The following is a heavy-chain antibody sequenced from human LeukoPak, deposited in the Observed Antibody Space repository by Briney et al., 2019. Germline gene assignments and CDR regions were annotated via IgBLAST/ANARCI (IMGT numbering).Heavy chain of an antibody. CDR1: GGTFSSYA. J-gene: IGHJ6*02. V-gene: IGHV1-69*04. Sequence: SVKVSCKASGGTFSSYAISWVRQAPGQGLEWMGRIIPILGIANYAQKFQGRVTITADKSTSTAYMELSSLRSEDTAVYYCARDPDNSGWLDYYYYGMGVWGQGTTVTVSS. CDR3: ARDPDNSGWLDYYYYGMGV. D-gene: IGHD6-19*01. CDR2: IIPILGIA.